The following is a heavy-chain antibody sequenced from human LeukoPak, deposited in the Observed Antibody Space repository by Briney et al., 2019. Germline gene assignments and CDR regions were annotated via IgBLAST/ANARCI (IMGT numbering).Heavy chain of an antibody. CDR1: GGSVNSGDSY. V-gene: IGHV4-30-4*08. CDR3: ARDRYSSSSFYFDY. J-gene: IGHJ4*02. D-gene: IGHD6-13*01. Sequence: SQTLSLTCTVSGGSVNSGDSYWSWIRQSPGKGLEWIGYIYYSGNTYYSPSLRSRVTIPMDTSKNQFSLKLTSLTAADTAVYYCARDRYSSSSFYFDYWGQGALVTVSS. CDR2: IYYSGNT.